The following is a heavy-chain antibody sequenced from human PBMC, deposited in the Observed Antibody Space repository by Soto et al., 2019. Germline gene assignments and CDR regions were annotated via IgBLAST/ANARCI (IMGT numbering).Heavy chain of an antibody. D-gene: IGHD3-16*01. Sequence: GGSLRLSCAASGFTFSSYSMNWVRQAPGKGLEWVSSISSSSSYIYYADSVKGRFTISRDNAKNSLYLQMNSLRAEDTAVYYCARDVAVGGDAFDIWGQGTMVTVSS. CDR1: GFTFSSYS. J-gene: IGHJ3*02. CDR3: ARDVAVGGDAFDI. CDR2: ISSSSSYI. V-gene: IGHV3-21*01.